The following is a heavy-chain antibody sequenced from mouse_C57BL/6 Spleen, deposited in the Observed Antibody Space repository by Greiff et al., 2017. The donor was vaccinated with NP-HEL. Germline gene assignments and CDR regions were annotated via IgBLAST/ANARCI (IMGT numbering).Heavy chain of an antibody. J-gene: IGHJ4*01. CDR3: ARRGLRYYAMDY. D-gene: IGHD1-1*01. CDR1: GYTFTDYS. CDR2: INPNNGGT. V-gene: IGHV1-26*01. Sequence: EVQLQQSGPELVKPGASVKISCKASGYTFTDYSMNWVKQSHGKSLEWIGDINPNNGGTSYNQKFKGKATLTVDKSSSTAYMELRSLTSEDSAVYYCARRGLRYYAMDYWGQGTSVTVSS.